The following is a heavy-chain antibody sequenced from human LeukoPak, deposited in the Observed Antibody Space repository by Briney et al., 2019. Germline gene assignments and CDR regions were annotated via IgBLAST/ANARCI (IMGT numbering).Heavy chain of an antibody. CDR2: INADGSST. D-gene: IGHD2-2*01. V-gene: IGHV3-74*01. CDR3: AREYCSSTSCLYDY. J-gene: IGHJ4*02. CDR1: GFTFSSYW. Sequence: GGSLRLTCTASGFTFSSYWMHWVRQTPEKGLVWVSRINADGSSTNYADSVKGRFTISRDNAKNSLYLQMNSLRAEDTAVYYCAREYCSSTSCLYDYWGQGTLVTVSP.